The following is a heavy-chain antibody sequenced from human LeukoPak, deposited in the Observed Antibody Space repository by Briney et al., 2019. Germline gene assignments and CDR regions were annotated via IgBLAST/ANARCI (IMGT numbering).Heavy chain of an antibody. V-gene: IGHV1-18*01. Sequence: GASVKVSCKASGYTFTSYGISWVRQAPGQGLEWMGWISAYNGNTNYAQKLQGRVTMTTDTSTSTAYMELRSLRSDDTAVYYCARGVYGWLQLKGMDVWGQGTTVTVSS. CDR1: GYTFTSYG. CDR2: ISAYNGNT. J-gene: IGHJ6*02. D-gene: IGHD5-12*01. CDR3: ARGVYGWLQLKGMDV.